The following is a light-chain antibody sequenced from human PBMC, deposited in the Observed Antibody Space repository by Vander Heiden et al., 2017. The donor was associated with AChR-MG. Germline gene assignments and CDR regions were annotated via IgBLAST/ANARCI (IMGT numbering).Light chain of an antibody. J-gene: IGKJ2*01. V-gene: IGKV1-5*03. CDR3: RHEKTYPYA. Sequence: DIQMTQSPSTLSASVGDRVTITCRASQSVSSYLAWYQQRPGEAPKLLIYMASDLETGVPSRFSGSGSGTEFSLSISSLQPDDFATYYCRHEKTYPYAFGQGTKVQIK. CDR2: MAS. CDR1: QSVSSY.